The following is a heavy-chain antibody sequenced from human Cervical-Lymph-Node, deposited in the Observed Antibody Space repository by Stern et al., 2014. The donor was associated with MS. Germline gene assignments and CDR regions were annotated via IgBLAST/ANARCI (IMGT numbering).Heavy chain of an antibody. CDR1: GGSISSRGYY. D-gene: IGHD3-22*01. CDR2: IYTSGTT. V-gene: IGHV4-61*02. CDR3: ATDGTGYLPDAFDI. Sequence: QVQLQESGPGLVKPSETLSLTCTFSGGSISSRGYYWSWIRQPAGKGLEWIGRIYTSGTTKYNPSLESRVTISMDTAKNQVSLKLSSVSAADTALYYCATDGTGYLPDAFDIWGQGTAVTVSS. J-gene: IGHJ3*02.